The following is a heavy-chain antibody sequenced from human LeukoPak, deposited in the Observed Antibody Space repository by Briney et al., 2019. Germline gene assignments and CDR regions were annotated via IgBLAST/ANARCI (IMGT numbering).Heavy chain of an antibody. CDR3: ARHERTSYCNGGSCELLDD. Sequence: SETLSLTCTVSGGSISSVTDYWGWIRPPPGKGLEWIGVVYYTGSNYNNPSLKRRVTLSVDTSKNQVALKLSSVTAADTAVYYCARHERTSYCNGGSCELLDDWGQGTLVTVSS. J-gene: IGHJ4*02. V-gene: IGHV4-39*01. CDR1: GGSISSVTDY. D-gene: IGHD2-15*01. CDR2: VYYTGSN.